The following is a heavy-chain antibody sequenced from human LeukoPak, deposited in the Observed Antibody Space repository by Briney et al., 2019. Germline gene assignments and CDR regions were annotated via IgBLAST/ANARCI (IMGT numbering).Heavy chain of an antibody. CDR1: GGSFSGYY. D-gene: IGHD3-22*01. CDR2: INHSGST. J-gene: IGHJ4*02. CDR3: ARVNRDTSGYYHVYFDY. V-gene: IGHV4-34*01. Sequence: SETLSLTCAVYGGSFSGYYWSWIRQPPGKGLEWIGEINHSGSTNYNPSLKSRVTISVDTSKNQFSLKLSSVTAADTAVYYCARVNRDTSGYYHVYFDYWGQGTLVSVSS.